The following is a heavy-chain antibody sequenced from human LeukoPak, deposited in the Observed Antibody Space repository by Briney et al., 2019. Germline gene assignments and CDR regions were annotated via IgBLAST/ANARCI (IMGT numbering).Heavy chain of an antibody. CDR3: ATAIRRAYGSGSYYNES. CDR2: FDPEDGET. CDR1: GYTLTELS. V-gene: IGHV1-24*01. D-gene: IGHD3-10*01. J-gene: IGHJ5*02. Sequence: APVKVSCKVSGYTLTELSMHWVRQAPGKGLEWMGGFDPEDGETIYAQKFQGRVTMTEDTSTDTAYMELSSLRSEDTAVYYCATAIRRAYGSGSYYNESWGQGTLVTVSS.